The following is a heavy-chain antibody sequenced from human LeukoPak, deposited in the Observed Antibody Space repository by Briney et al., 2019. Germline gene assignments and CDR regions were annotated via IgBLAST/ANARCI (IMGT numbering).Heavy chain of an antibody. Sequence: SETLSLTCTVSGGSISSYYWSWIRQPAGKGLEWIGRIYTSGSTNYNPSLKSRVTMSVDTSKNQFSLKLSPVTAADTAVYYCARELTMIVEEVALDAFDIWGQGTMVTGSS. CDR2: IYTSGST. D-gene: IGHD3-22*01. J-gene: IGHJ3*02. V-gene: IGHV4-4*07. CDR1: GGSISSYY. CDR3: ARELTMIVEEVALDAFDI.